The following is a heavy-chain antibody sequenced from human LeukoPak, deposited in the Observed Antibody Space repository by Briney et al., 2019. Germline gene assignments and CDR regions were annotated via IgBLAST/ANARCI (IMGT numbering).Heavy chain of an antibody. CDR2: INHNSGGA. CDR1: GYTFTGYY. Sequence: ASVKVSCKASGYTFTGYYMHWVRQAPGQGREWVGWINHNSGGATFAQKFQGRVTMTRDTSISTAYMELSRLRSDDTAVYYCARAGYTFGSSPYYYMDVWGKGTTVTVSS. J-gene: IGHJ6*03. CDR3: ARAGYTFGSSPYYYMDV. D-gene: IGHD5-18*01. V-gene: IGHV1-2*02.